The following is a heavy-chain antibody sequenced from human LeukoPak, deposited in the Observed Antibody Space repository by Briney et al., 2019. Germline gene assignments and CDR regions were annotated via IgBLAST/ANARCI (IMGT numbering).Heavy chain of an antibody. J-gene: IGHJ4*02. V-gene: IGHV3-30*18. Sequence: GRSQRLSCAASGFTFSSYGMHWVRQAPGKGLEWVAVISYDGSNKYYADSVKGRFTISRDNSKNTLYLQMNSLRAEDTAVYYCVKIPGSYSIDYWGQGTLVTVSS. D-gene: IGHD3-10*01. CDR1: GFTFSSYG. CDR2: ISYDGSNK. CDR3: VKIPGSYSIDY.